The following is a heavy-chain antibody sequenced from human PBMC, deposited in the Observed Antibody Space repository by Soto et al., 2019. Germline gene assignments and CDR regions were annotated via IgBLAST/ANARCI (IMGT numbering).Heavy chain of an antibody. CDR1: GFTCCNFS. D-gene: IGHD6-13*01. CDR3: AKSSSQYASAIQAFFDT. CDR2: ISGTDDYT. V-gene: IGHV3-23*01. J-gene: IGHJ5*02. Sequence: WLRLSCAASGFTCCNFSVAWVRKAPGEGLEWLSIISGTDDYTYYADSVKGRFTISRDNARNTLFLHMNNLTADDTAVYYCAKSSSQYASAIQAFFDTWGLGTLVTVSS.